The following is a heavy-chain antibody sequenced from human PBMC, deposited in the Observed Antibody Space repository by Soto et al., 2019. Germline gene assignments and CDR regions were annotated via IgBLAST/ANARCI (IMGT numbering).Heavy chain of an antibody. D-gene: IGHD4-17*01. CDR2: IYNSGST. J-gene: IGHJ6*02. CDR3: ARGGATVVTPGYYHGMDV. CDR1: GGSIRSSDYY. Sequence: PSETLSLTCTVSGGSIRSSDYYWSWIRQPPGKGLEWIGYIYNSGSTYYNPSLKSRVTISVDTSKNQFSLKLTSVTAADTAVYYCARGGATVVTPGYYHGMDVWGQGTTVTVYS. V-gene: IGHV4-30-4*01.